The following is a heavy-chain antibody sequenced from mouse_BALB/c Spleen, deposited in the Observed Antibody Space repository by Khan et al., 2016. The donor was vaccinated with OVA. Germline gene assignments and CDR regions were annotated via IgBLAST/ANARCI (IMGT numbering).Heavy chain of an antibody. Sequence: QVQLQQPGAELVKPGTLVKLSCKASGYNFTSYWINWVKLRPGQGLEWIGHIYPGSGRTNYNAKFKSKATLSVDTSSSTVYMQLSSLASEDSALYDCERSDYYGSSVAYWGQGTLVTVSA. CDR2: IYPGSGRT. J-gene: IGHJ3*01. CDR1: GYNFTSYW. V-gene: IGHV1-55*01. CDR3: ERSDYYGSSVAY. D-gene: IGHD1-1*01.